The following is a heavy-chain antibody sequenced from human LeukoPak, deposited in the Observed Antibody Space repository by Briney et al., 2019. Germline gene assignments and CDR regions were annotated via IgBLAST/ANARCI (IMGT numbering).Heavy chain of an antibody. Sequence: PSETLSLTCTVSGGSISSYYWSWIRQPPGKGLEWIGYIYYSGSTNYNPSLKSRVTISVDTSKNQFSLKLSSVTAADTAVYYCARSSGSYYEGAFDIWGQGTMVTVSS. V-gene: IGHV4-59*01. CDR1: GGSISSYY. CDR2: IYYSGST. D-gene: IGHD1-26*01. J-gene: IGHJ3*02. CDR3: ARSSGSYYEGAFDI.